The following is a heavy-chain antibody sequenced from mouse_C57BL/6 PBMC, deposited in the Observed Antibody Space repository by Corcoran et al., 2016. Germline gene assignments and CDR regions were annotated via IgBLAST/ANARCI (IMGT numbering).Heavy chain of an antibody. CDR1: GFTFSNYR. V-gene: IGHV13-2*01. J-gene: IGHJ3*01. Sequence: QVQLVETGGGLVRPGNSLKLSCFTSGFTFSNYRMHWLRQPPGKRLEWIAVIAVKSDNYGAIYAESVKGRFAISRDDSKSSVYLEMNRFREEDTVTYFCSIGNSEGFPYWGQGTLVTVSA. CDR2: IAVKSDNYGA. D-gene: IGHD2-1*01. CDR3: SIGNSEGFPY.